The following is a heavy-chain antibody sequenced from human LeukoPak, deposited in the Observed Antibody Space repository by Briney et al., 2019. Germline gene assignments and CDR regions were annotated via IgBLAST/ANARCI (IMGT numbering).Heavy chain of an antibody. CDR3: VKDSSNWYFFDY. CDR2: ISSKGGST. J-gene: IGHJ4*02. V-gene: IGHV3-64D*06. Sequence: GGSLRLSCSASGFTFSSYAMHWVRQAPGKGLEYVSAISSKGGSTYYADSVKGRFTIFRDNSKNTLYLEMSSLRVEDTAVYHCVKDSSNWYFFDYWGQGTLVTVSS. D-gene: IGHD6-13*01. CDR1: GFTFSSYA.